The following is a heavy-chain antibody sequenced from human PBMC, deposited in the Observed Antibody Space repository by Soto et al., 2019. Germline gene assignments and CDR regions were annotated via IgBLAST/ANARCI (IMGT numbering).Heavy chain of an antibody. Sequence: SETLSLTCAVYGGSFSGYYWSWIRQPPGKGLEWIGEINHSGSTNYNPSLKSRVTISVDTSKNQFSLKLSSVTAADTAVYYCATAEMTTVTTGGCWFDPWGQGTLVTVSS. J-gene: IGHJ5*02. D-gene: IGHD4-17*01. CDR1: GGSFSGYY. CDR3: ATAEMTTVTTGGCWFDP. CDR2: INHSGST. V-gene: IGHV4-34*01.